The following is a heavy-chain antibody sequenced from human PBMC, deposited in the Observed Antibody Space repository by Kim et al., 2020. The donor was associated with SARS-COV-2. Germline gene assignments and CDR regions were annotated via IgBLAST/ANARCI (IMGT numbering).Heavy chain of an antibody. Sequence: ASVKVSCKASGYTFTSYGISWVRQAPGQGLEWMGWISAYNGNTNYAQKLQGRVTMTTDTSTSTAYMELRSLRSDDTAVYYCASQVAETFEYSSLRGLYYYYGMDVWGQGTTVTVSS. D-gene: IGHD6-6*01. CDR1: GYTFTSYG. J-gene: IGHJ6*02. CDR2: ISAYNGNT. CDR3: ASQVAETFEYSSLRGLYYYYGMDV. V-gene: IGHV1-18*01.